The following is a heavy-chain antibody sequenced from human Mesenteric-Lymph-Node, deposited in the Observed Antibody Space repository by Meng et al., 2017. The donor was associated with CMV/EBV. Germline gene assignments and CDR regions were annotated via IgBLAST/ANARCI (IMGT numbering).Heavy chain of an antibody. V-gene: IGHV3-48*03. CDR3: ARGGLVYSSSSAEYFQH. CDR2: ISSSTSTYI. CDR1: GFTFSSYE. J-gene: IGHJ1*01. D-gene: IGHD6-6*01. Sequence: GGSLRLSCAASGFTFSSYEMNWVRQAPGKGLEWVSYISSSTSTYISYADSVKGRFTISRDNTKNSLYLQMNSLRAEDTAVYYCARGGLVYSSSSAEYFQHWGQGTLVTVSS.